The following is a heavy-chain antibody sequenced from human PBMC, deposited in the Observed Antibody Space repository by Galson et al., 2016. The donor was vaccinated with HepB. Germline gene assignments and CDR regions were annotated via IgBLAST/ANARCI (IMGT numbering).Heavy chain of an antibody. CDR1: GDSVSSSSAA. CDR3: ARAARLYGVLRTHGLDA. Sequence: CAISGDSVSSSSAAWNWIRQSPSRGLEWLGRTYFTSRWYTDHAESVEGRIDISPDTSKNQFSLLVNSVTPEDTAVYYCARAARLYGVLRTHGLDAWGQGTTVTVSS. CDR2: TYFTSRWYT. J-gene: IGHJ6*02. D-gene: IGHD2-8*01. V-gene: IGHV6-1*01.